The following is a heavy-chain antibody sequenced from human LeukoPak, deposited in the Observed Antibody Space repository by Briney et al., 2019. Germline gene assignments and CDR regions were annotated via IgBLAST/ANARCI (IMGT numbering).Heavy chain of an antibody. V-gene: IGHV3-74*01. Sequence: GSLRLSCAAPGFTFSSYWMHWVRHAPGKGLVWVSRINSDGRSTSYADSVRGRFTISRDNAKNTLYLQMNSLRAEDTAVYFCARDNSSGYDYWGQGTLVTVSS. D-gene: IGHD6-19*01. CDR1: GFTFSSYW. CDR2: INSDGRST. CDR3: ARDNSSGYDY. J-gene: IGHJ4*02.